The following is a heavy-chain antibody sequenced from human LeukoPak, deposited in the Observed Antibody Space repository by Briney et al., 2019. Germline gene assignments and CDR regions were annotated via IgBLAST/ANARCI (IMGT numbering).Heavy chain of an antibody. V-gene: IGHV3-23*01. Sequence: GGSLRLSCTVSGFSVSSSGMSWVRQAPGKGLVLISAISVDGETALYADSVKGRFIISRDNSKNTLYLQMNSLRAEDTAVYYCAQGYLSGWYPHWGQGSLVSVSS. D-gene: IGHD6-19*01. J-gene: IGHJ4*02. CDR1: GFSVSSSG. CDR2: ISVDGETA. CDR3: AQGYLSGWYPH.